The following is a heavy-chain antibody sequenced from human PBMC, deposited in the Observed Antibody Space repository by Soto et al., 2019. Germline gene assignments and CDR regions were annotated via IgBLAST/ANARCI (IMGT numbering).Heavy chain of an antibody. J-gene: IGHJ3*02. CDR3: VNVAVASLYYDIWTTYSIDAFDI. CDR1: GFTFSSYG. CDR2: ISYDGSNK. D-gene: IGHD3-9*01. Sequence: GGSLRLSCAASGFTFSSYGMHWVRQAPGKGLEWVAVISYDGSNKYYADSVKGRFTISRDNSKNTLYLQMNSLRAEDTAVYYCVNVAVASLYYDIWTTYSIDAFDIWGQGTMVTVSS. V-gene: IGHV3-30*18.